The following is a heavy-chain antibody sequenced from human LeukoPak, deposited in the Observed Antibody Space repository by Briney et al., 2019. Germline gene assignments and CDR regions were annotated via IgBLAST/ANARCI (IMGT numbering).Heavy chain of an antibody. CDR1: GFTFSSYA. CDR2: IGGSDDST. V-gene: IGHV3-23*01. D-gene: IGHD6-19*01. J-gene: IGHJ2*01. Sequence: PGGSLRLTCAASGFTFSSYAMSWVRQAPGKGLEWVSVIGGSDDSTYYADSVKGRFTVSRDNSKNTLDLQMNSLRAEDTAVYYCAKGPSVYSSGWYNWYFDLWGRGTLVTVSS. CDR3: AKGPSVYSSGWYNWYFDL.